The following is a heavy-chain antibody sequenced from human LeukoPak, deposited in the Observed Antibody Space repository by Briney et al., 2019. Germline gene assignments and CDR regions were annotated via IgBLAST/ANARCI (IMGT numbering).Heavy chain of an antibody. CDR3: AGDSSGYYSWSGFSDY. CDR1: GFTFSSYW. CDR2: INSDGSST. V-gene: IGHV3-74*01. Sequence: GRSLRLSCAASGFTFSSYWMHWVRQAPGEGLVWVSRINSDGSSTSYADSVKGRFTISRDNAKNTLYLQMNSLRAEDTAVYYCAGDSSGYYSWSGFSDYWGQGTLVTVSS. J-gene: IGHJ4*02. D-gene: IGHD3-22*01.